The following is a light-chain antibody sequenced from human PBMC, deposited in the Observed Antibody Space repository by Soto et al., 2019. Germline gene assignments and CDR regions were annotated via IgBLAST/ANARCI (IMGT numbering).Light chain of an antibody. CDR3: QQYNNWPYT. J-gene: IGKJ2*01. CDR1: QSVSRN. V-gene: IGKV3-15*01. CDR2: AAS. Sequence: EIVMTQSPATLSVSPGERATLSCRASQSVSRNLAWYQQKPGHAPRLLIYAASTRATCIPARFSGSGSGTEFTLTISSLQSEDFAVYYWQQYNNWPYTFGQGTKLEIK.